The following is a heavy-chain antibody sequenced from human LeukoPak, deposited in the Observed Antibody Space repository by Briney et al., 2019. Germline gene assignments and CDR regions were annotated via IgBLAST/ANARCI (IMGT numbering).Heavy chain of an antibody. J-gene: IGHJ4*02. D-gene: IGHD4-17*01. Sequence: GGSLRLSCVASGFTFRSYAMSWVRQAPGKGLEWVSAIGGSGGSTNFADSVKGRFTISRDNSKNTLYLQMNSLRDEDTAVYYCAKDFSGYTVTTSLDYWGQGTLVTVSS. CDR2: IGGSGGST. CDR1: GFTFRSYA. CDR3: AKDFSGYTVTTSLDY. V-gene: IGHV3-23*01.